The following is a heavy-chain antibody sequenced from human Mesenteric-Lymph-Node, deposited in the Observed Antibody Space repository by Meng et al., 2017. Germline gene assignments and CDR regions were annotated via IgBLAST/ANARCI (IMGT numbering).Heavy chain of an antibody. Sequence: GGSLRLSCAASGFSLTSYAMSWVRQAPGKGLEWVSAISASGGSTHNADSVKGRFTISRDNSKSTLFLQMNSLRAEDTAIYYCAKDRLHYYDSSGYYGLHYWGQGTLVTVSS. CDR2: ISASGGST. J-gene: IGHJ4*02. D-gene: IGHD3-22*01. V-gene: IGHV3-23*01. CDR1: GFSLTSYA. CDR3: AKDRLHYYDSSGYYGLHY.